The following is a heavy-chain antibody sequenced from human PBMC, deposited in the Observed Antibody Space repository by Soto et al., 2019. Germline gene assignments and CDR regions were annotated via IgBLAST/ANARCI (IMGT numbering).Heavy chain of an antibody. J-gene: IGHJ6*02. CDR1: GFTVSSNY. CDR2: IYSGGST. D-gene: IGHD3-3*01. Sequence: EVQLVESGGGLIQPGGSLRLSCAASGFTVSSNYMSWVRQAPGKGLEWVSVIYSGGSTYYADSVKGRFTISRDNSKNTLYLQMNSLRAEDTAVYYCARDQRYYDFWRGYYTPTVDYYGMDVWGQGTTVTVSS. CDR3: ARDQRYYDFWRGYYTPTVDYYGMDV. V-gene: IGHV3-53*01.